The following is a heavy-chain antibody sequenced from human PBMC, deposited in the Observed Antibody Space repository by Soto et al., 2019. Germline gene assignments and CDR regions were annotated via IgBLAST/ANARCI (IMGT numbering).Heavy chain of an antibody. CDR3: AREVDTAMGFDY. V-gene: IGHV3-33*01. Sequence: GGSLRLSCAASGFTFSSYGMHWVRQAPGKGLEWVAVIWYDGSNKYYADSVKGRFTISRDNSKNTLYLQMNSLRAEDTAVYYCAREVDTAMGFDYWGQGTLVTVSS. CDR2: IWYDGSNK. CDR1: GFTFSSYG. J-gene: IGHJ4*02. D-gene: IGHD5-18*01.